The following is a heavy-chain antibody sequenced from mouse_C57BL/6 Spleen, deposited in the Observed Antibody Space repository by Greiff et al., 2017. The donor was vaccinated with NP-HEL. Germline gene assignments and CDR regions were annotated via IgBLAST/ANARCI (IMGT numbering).Heavy chain of an antibody. CDR1: GFTFSSYA. CDR2: ISDGGSYT. Sequence: EVQVVESGGGLVKPGGSLKLSCAASGFTFSSYAMSWVRQTPEKRLEWVATISDGGSYTYYPDNVKGRFTISRENAKNNLYLQMSHLKSGDTAMYYCARAWYFDVWGTGTTVTVSS. V-gene: IGHV5-4*01. CDR3: ARAWYFDV. J-gene: IGHJ1*03.